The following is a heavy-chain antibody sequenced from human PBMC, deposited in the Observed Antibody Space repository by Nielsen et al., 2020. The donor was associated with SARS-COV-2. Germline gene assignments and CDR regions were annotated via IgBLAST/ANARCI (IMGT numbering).Heavy chain of an antibody. CDR3: ARQWYCSSTSCGNWFDP. J-gene: IGHJ5*02. Sequence: SETLSLTCSVSGGSIDNYYWIWIRQPPGKGLEWIGYISYSGTSNYNPSLESRVTISVDTSKNQFSLKLSSVTAADTAVYYCARQWYCSSTSCGNWFDPWGQGTLVTVSS. D-gene: IGHD2-2*01. V-gene: IGHV4-59*08. CDR2: ISYSGTS. CDR1: GGSIDNYY.